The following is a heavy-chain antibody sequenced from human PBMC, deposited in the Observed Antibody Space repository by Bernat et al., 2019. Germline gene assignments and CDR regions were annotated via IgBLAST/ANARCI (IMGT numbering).Heavy chain of an antibody. CDR1: GGSISSYY. J-gene: IGHJ3*02. D-gene: IGHD3-9*01. V-gene: IGHV4-59*01. Sequence: QVQLQESGPGLVKPSETLSLTCTVSGGSISSYYWSWIRQPPGKGLEWIGYIYYSGSTNYNPSLKSRVTISVDTSKNQFSLKLSSVTAADTAVYYCARDPGYDILTGYDAFEIWGQGTMVTVSS. CDR2: IYYSGST. CDR3: ARDPGYDILTGYDAFEI.